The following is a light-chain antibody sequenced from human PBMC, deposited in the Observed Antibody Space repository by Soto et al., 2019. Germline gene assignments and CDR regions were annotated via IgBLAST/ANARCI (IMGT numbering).Light chain of an antibody. J-gene: IGLJ2*01. CDR1: GSSIGTNT. Sequence: QSVLTQPPSASGTPGQRVTISCSGSGSSIGTNTVNWYRQLPGTAPKLLIYDNDQRPSGVPDRFSGSKSGTSASLAINGLQSEDEADYYCAAWDGSLNNVLFGGGTQLTVL. CDR2: DND. CDR3: AAWDGSLNNVL. V-gene: IGLV1-44*01.